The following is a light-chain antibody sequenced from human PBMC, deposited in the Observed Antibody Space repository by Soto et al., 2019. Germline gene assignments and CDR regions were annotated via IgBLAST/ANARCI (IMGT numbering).Light chain of an antibody. CDR2: DVS. CDR1: SSDVGGSNY. J-gene: IGLJ1*01. V-gene: IGLV2-11*01. CDR3: CSYAGTFYV. Sequence: QSGLTQPRSVSGSPGQSVTISCTGPSSDVGGSNYVSWYQQHPGKAPKLMIYDVSERPSGVPDRFSGSKSGNTASLTISGLQAEDEADYYCCSYAGTFYVFGTGTKVTVL.